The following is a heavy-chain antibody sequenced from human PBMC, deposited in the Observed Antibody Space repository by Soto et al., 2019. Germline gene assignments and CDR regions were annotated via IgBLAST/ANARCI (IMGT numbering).Heavy chain of an antibody. CDR3: ASSYSNYALIDYYYYGMDV. CDR1: GYAFTSYA. J-gene: IGHJ6*02. Sequence: ASVKVSCKASGYAFTSYAMHWVRQAPGQRLEWMGWINAGNGNTKYSQKFQGRVTITRDTSASTAYMELSSLRSEDTAVYYCASSYSNYALIDYYYYGMDVWGQGTTVTVSS. CDR2: INAGNGNT. D-gene: IGHD4-4*01. V-gene: IGHV1-3*01.